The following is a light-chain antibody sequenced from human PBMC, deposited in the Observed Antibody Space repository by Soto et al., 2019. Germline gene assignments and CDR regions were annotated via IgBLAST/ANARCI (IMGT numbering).Light chain of an antibody. CDR1: QSVGSD. Sequence: EIVMTQSPATLNVSPGERATVSCRASQSVGSDLAWYQQEPGRGPRLLIYGASSRATGIPARFSGSGSGTEFTLAISNLQSEDFAVYYCQQYKNWPPALTVGGGTKVEIK. CDR3: QQYKNWPPALT. J-gene: IGKJ4*01. V-gene: IGKV3-15*01. CDR2: GAS.